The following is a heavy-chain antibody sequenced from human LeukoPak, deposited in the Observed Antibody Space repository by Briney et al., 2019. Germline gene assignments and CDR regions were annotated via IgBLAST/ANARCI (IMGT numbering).Heavy chain of an antibody. CDR3: ARGRAAADSYNWFDP. J-gene: IGHJ5*02. D-gene: IGHD6-13*01. V-gene: IGHV6-1*01. Sequence: SQTLSLSCAISGDSVSSNSAAWNWIRQSPSRGLECLGRTYYRSKWYNDYAVSVKSRITINPDTSKNQFSLQLNSVTPEDTAVYYCARGRAAADSYNWFDPWGQGTLVTVSS. CDR1: GDSVSSNSAA. CDR2: TYYRSKWYN.